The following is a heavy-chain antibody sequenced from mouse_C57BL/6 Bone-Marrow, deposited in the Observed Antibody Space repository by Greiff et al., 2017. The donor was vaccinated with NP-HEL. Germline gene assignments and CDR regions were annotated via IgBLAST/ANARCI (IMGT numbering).Heavy chain of an antibody. CDR2: IDPETGGT. D-gene: IGHD1-1*01. CDR3: TRWSPYYYGSSKDYFDY. CDR1: GYTFTDYE. Sequence: VQLKESGAELVRPGASVTLSCKASGYTFTDYEMHWVKQTPVHGLEWIGAIDPETGGTAYNQKFKGKAILTADKSSSTAYMELRSLTSEDSAVYYCTRWSPYYYGSSKDYFDYWGQGTTLTVSS. V-gene: IGHV1-15*01. J-gene: IGHJ2*01.